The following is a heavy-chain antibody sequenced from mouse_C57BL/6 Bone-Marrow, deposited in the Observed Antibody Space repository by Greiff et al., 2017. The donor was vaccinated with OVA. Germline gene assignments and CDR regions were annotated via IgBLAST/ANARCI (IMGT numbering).Heavy chain of an antibody. J-gene: IGHJ2*01. D-gene: IGHD1-1*01. CDR2: IDPNSGGT. CDR3: AREEIYYYGSPDY. Sequence: QVQLKQPGAELVKPGASVQLSCKASGYTFTSYWMHWVKQRPGRGLEWIGRIDPNSGGTKYNEKFKSKATLTVDKPSSTAYMQLSSLTSEDSAVYYCAREEIYYYGSPDYWGQGTTLTVSS. CDR1: GYTFTSYW. V-gene: IGHV1-72*01.